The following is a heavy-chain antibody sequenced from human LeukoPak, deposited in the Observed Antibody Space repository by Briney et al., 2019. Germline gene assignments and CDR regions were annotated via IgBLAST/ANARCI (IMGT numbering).Heavy chain of an antibody. D-gene: IGHD3-3*01. Sequence: GGSLRLSCAASGFTFSSYWMSWVRQAPGKGLEWVANIKQDGSEKYYVDSVKGRFTISRDNAKNSLYLQMNSLRAEDTAVYYCARVFSGRFLEWLPYFDYWGQGTLVAVSS. J-gene: IGHJ4*02. CDR1: GFTFSSYW. CDR2: IKQDGSEK. CDR3: ARVFSGRFLEWLPYFDY. V-gene: IGHV3-7*01.